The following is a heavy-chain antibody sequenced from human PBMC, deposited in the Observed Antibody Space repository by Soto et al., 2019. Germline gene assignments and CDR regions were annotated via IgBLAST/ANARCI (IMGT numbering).Heavy chain of an antibody. D-gene: IGHD6-19*01. J-gene: IGHJ4*02. CDR1: GFSLTTSAVG. CDR2: LYWDDDN. Sequence: QITLKESGPTLVKPTQTLTLTCTFSGFSLTTSAVGVGWIRQPPGKALEWLALLYWDDDNQYSPSLRNRLTLTTDTPKNQVVLTMTNMDPVDTATYYCAHGSGWLFDYWGQGTLVTVSS. CDR3: AHGSGWLFDY. V-gene: IGHV2-5*02.